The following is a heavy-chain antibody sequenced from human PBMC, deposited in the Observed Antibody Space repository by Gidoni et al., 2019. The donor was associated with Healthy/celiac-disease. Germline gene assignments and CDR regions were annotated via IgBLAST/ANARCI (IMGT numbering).Heavy chain of an antibody. CDR3: EGRGDGYRGDY. CDR1: GFTFSSYV. J-gene: IGHJ4*02. D-gene: IGHD5-18*01. V-gene: IGHV3-30*04. Sequence: QVQLVESGGGVVQPGRSLRLSCAASGFTFSSYVMHWVRQAPGKGGEWVAVISYDGSNKYYTDSVKGRFTISRDNSKNTLFLQMNSLRAEDTAVYYCEGRGDGYRGDYWGQGTLVTVSS. CDR2: ISYDGSNK.